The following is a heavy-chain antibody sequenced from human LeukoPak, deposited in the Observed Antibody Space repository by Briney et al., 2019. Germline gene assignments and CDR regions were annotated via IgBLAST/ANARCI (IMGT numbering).Heavy chain of an antibody. V-gene: IGHV1-2*02. CDR1: GYTFTGYY. Sequence: ASVKVSCKASGYTFTGYYMHWVRQAPGQGLEWMGWINPNSGGTNYAQKFQGRVTMTRGTSISTAYMELSRLRSDDTAVHYCARAYTGCSGGSCYSSEFDPWGQGTLVTVSS. CDR3: ARAYTGCSGGSCYSSEFDP. D-gene: IGHD2-15*01. CDR2: INPNSGGT. J-gene: IGHJ5*02.